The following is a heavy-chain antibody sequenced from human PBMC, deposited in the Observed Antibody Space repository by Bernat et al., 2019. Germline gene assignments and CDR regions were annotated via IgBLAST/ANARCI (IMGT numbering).Heavy chain of an antibody. CDR3: ASDGGGRGYDYTYYYDIDV. CDR2: IYYSGST. D-gene: IGHD5-12*01. V-gene: IGHV4-31*01. J-gene: IGHJ6*02. CDR1: GGSISSGGFY. Sequence: QVQLQESGPGLVKPSQTLSLTCTVSGGSISSGGFYWSWIRQHPGKGLEWIGYIYYSGSTYYNPSPTILVTISVDTSKNQFSLKLRSVTAADTAVYCCASDGGGRGYDYTYYYDIDVWGQGATITVSS.